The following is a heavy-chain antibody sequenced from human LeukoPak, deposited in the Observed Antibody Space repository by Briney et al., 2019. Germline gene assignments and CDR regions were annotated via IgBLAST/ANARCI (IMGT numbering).Heavy chain of an antibody. Sequence: GGSLRLSCAASGFTFSNYWMHWVRQAPGKGLVWVSRINSDGSSTSYADSVKGRFTISRDNSKNTLYLQMNSLRAEDTAVYYCARRAGGYSHPYDYWGQGTLVTVSS. V-gene: IGHV3-74*01. D-gene: IGHD4-23*01. J-gene: IGHJ4*02. CDR3: ARRAGGYSHPYDY. CDR1: GFTFSNYW. CDR2: INSDGSST.